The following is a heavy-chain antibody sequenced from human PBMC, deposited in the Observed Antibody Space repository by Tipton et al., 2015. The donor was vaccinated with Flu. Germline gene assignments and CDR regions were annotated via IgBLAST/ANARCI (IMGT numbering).Heavy chain of an antibody. CDR2: MKQDGSEI. CDR1: GFTFSSYW. Sequence: QLVQSGGGLVQPGGSLRLSCAASGFTFSSYWMHWVRQAPGEGLEWVANMKQDGSEIYYLDSVKGRFTISRDNANNSLYLQMSSLRAEDTAVYYCARQLGGGDCYWGQGTLVTVSS. D-gene: IGHD2-21*01. V-gene: IGHV3-7*03. CDR3: ARQLGGGDCY. J-gene: IGHJ4*02.